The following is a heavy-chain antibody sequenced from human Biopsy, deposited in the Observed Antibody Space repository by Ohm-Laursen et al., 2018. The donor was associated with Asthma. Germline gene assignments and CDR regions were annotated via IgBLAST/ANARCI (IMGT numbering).Heavy chain of an antibody. Sequence: SDTLSLTCTVSGVSIRSYYWTWIRQPPGKGLEWIGNIHYSGSTYSNPSLKSRVTISVDTSKKQIPLRLSPVIAADTAVYYCAGFCSGGNCPDHWGQGTLVTVSS. J-gene: IGHJ4*02. V-gene: IGHV4-59*07. D-gene: IGHD2-15*01. CDR1: GVSIRSYY. CDR3: AGFCSGGNCPDH. CDR2: IHYSGST.